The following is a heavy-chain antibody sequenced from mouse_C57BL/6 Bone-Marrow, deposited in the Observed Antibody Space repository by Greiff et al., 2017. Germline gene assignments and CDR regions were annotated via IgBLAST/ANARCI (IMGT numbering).Heavy chain of an antibody. D-gene: IGHD2-4*01. Sequence: QVQLQQPGAELVKPGASVKLSCKASGYTFTSYWMHWVKQRPGQGLEWIGMIYPKSGSTNYNEKFKSKATLTVDKSSSTAYMQLSSLTSEDSAVYYFARRDYDYFAWFAYWGQGTLVTVSA. CDR1: GYTFTSYW. CDR3: ARRDYDYFAWFAY. CDR2: IYPKSGST. J-gene: IGHJ3*01. V-gene: IGHV1-64*01.